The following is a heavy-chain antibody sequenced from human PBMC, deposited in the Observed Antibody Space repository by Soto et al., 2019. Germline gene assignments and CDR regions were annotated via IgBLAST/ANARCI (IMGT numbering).Heavy chain of an antibody. CDR1: GFTFSSYW. V-gene: IGHV3-7*01. J-gene: IGHJ4*02. D-gene: IGHD6-19*01. CDR2: IKQDGSEK. CDR3: ARDRITGYSSGWYFDY. Sequence: EVQLVESGGSLVQPGGSLRLSCAASGFTFSSYWMSWVRQAPGNGLEWVANIKQDGSEKYYVDSVKGRFTISRDNAKNSLYLQMNSLRAEDTAVYYCARDRITGYSSGWYFDYWGQGTLVTVSS.